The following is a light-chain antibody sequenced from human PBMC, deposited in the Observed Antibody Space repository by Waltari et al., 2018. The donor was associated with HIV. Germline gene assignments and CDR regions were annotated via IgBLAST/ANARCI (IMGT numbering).Light chain of an antibody. Sequence: QSVLTQPPSASGTPGQGVSISCSGSNSNIGSNTVNWYRQLPGTAPKLLLYSNKQRPSGVPDRFSGSKAGTSASLAISGLQSEDEADYYCAAWDDSLSWVFGRGTKLTVL. V-gene: IGLV1-44*01. J-gene: IGLJ3*02. CDR2: SNK. CDR1: NSNIGSNT. CDR3: AAWDDSLSWV.